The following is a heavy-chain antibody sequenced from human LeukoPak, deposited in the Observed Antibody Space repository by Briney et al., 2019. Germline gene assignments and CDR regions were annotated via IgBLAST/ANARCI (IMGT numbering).Heavy chain of an antibody. D-gene: IGHD6-19*01. CDR2: ISGSGGTT. Sequence: PGGSLRLSCAASGFTFNRYGMSWVRQAPGKGLEWVSAISGSGGTTYYADSVKGRFTISRGNSKNTLYLQINSLRDEDTAVYYCAKDHLPGIVVADRDYWGQGTLVTVSS. J-gene: IGHJ4*02. V-gene: IGHV3-23*01. CDR1: GFTFNRYG. CDR3: AKDHLPGIVVADRDY.